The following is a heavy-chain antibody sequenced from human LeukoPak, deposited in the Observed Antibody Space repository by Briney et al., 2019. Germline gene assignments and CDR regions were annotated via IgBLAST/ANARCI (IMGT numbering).Heavy chain of an antibody. CDR1: GGSFSGYY. J-gene: IGHJ6*03. Sequence: SETLSLTCGIHGGSFSGYYCSWIRQSPEKGLEWIGEINHSGAPKYNPSLKSRATISVDTSKNQFSLRLNSVTAADTAVYFCARGRGYSYGYNYYMEVWGKGTTVTVSS. CDR2: INHSGAP. V-gene: IGHV4-34*01. D-gene: IGHD5-18*01. CDR3: ARGRGYSYGYNYYMEV.